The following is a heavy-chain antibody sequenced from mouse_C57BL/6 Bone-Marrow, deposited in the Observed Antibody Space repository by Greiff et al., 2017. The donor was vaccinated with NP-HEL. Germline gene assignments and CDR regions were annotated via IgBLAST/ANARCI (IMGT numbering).Heavy chain of an antibody. V-gene: IGHV1-54*01. D-gene: IGHD2-2*01. CDR3: ARSWFWYFDV. CDR2: INPGSGGT. Sequence: QVQLQQSGAELVRPGPSVKVSCKASGYAFTNYLIEWVKQRPGQGLEWIGVINPGSGGTNYNEKFKGKATLTADKSSSTAYMQLSSLTSEDSAVYFCARSWFWYFDVWGTGTTVTVSS. J-gene: IGHJ1*03. CDR1: GYAFTNYL.